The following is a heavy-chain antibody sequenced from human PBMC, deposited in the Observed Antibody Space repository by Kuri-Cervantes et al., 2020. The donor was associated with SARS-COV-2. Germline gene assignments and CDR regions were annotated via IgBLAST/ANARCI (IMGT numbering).Heavy chain of an antibody. D-gene: IGHD6-13*01. J-gene: IGHJ4*02. Sequence: GGSLRLSCAASGFTFSDYYMSWIRQAPGKGLEWLSYISTSSGYTNYADSVKGRFTISRDNSNNTVYLQMNSLRAEDAAVYYCARGRYTNSWYYFDYWGQGTLVTVSS. V-gene: IGHV3-11*03. CDR1: GFTFSDYY. CDR3: ARGRYTNSWYYFDY. CDR2: ISTSSGYT.